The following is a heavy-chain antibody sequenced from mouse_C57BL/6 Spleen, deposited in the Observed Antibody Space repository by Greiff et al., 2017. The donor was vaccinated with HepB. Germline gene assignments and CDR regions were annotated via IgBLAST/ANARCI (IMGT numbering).Heavy chain of an antibody. Sequence: QVQLKQSGPGLVAPSQSLSITCTVSGFSLTSYGVDWVRQPPGKGLEWLGVIWGGGSTNYNSALMSRLSISKDNSKSQVFLKMNSLLTDDTAMYYCAKRGYDYDEAMDYWGQGTSVTVSS. V-gene: IGHV2-9*01. CDR1: GFSLTSYG. CDR2: IWGGGST. J-gene: IGHJ4*01. CDR3: AKRGYDYDEAMDY. D-gene: IGHD2-4*01.